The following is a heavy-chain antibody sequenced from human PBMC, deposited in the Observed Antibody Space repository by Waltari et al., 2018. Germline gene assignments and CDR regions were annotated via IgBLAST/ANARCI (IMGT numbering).Heavy chain of an antibody. Sequence: QVQLQESGPGLVKPSETLSLTCPVSGGSISSYYWSWIRQPPGKGLEWIGYIYYSGSTNYNPSLKSRVTISVDTSKNQFSLKLSSVTAADTAVYYCARGSSYYDFWSGLHYFDYWGQGTLVTVSS. CDR2: IYYSGST. CDR3: ARGSSYYDFWSGLHYFDY. D-gene: IGHD3-3*01. J-gene: IGHJ4*02. V-gene: IGHV4-59*01. CDR1: GGSISSYY.